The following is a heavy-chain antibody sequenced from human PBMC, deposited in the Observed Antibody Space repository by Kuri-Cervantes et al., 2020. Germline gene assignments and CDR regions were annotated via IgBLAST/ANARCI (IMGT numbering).Heavy chain of an antibody. D-gene: IGHD3-10*01. CDR2: ISWNSGSI. V-gene: IGHV3-9*01. CDR3: AKGLVVRGVIDYYYGMDV. CDR1: GFTFDDYA. Sequence: SLKISCAASGFTFDDYAMHWVRQAPGKGLEWVSGISWNSGSIGYADSVKGQFTISRDNAKNSLYLQMNSLRAEDTALYYCAKGLVVRGVIDYYYGMDVWGQGATVTVSS. J-gene: IGHJ6*02.